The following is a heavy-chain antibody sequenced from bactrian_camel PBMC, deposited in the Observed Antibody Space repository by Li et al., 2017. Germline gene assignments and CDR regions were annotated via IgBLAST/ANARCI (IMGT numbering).Heavy chain of an antibody. J-gene: IGHJ4*01. CDR2: IVSIGTTT. Sequence: HVQLVESGGGLVQPGGSLRLSCEASGFTFSNYPMHWVRQAPGKGLEYVSSIVSIGTTTYYADSVKGRFTISRDNAKNTLYLELNSLTSDDTAMYYCTAEQMGWSWYNHWGQGTQVTVS. V-gene: IGHV3S1*01. CDR1: GFTFSNYP. D-gene: IGHD5*01. CDR3: TAEQMGWSWYNH.